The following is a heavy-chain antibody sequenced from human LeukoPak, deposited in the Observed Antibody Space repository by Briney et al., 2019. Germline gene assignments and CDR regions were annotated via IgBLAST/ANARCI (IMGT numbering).Heavy chain of an antibody. D-gene: IGHD2-21*02. V-gene: IGHV4-61*02. CDR3: ASGYCGGACQLGGVDM. CDR1: GGSISSGSYY. CDR2: IYTSGST. Sequence: PSETLSLTCTVSGGSISSGSYYWSWIRQPAGKGLEWIGRIYTSGSTNYNPSLKSRVTISLDMSGNQFSLRLSSVTAADTAVYYCASGYCGGACQLGGVDMWGQGTMVTVSS. J-gene: IGHJ3*02.